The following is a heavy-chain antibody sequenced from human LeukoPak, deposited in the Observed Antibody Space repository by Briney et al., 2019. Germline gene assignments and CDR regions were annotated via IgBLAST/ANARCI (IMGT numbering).Heavy chain of an antibody. CDR2: ISANNGNT. Sequence: ASVKVSCKASGYTFTSYGISWVRQAPGQGLEWMGWISANNGNTNYAEKLQGRVTMTTDTSTRTAYMERRSLRSGDTAVYYCARGYYDGSGYYVYWGQGTLVTVSS. J-gene: IGHJ4*02. CDR3: ARGYYDGSGYYVY. CDR1: GYTFTSYG. D-gene: IGHD3-22*01. V-gene: IGHV1-18*01.